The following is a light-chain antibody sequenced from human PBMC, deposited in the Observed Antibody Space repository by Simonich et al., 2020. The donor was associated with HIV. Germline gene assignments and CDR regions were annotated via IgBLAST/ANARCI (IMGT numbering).Light chain of an antibody. J-gene: IGKJ1*01. Sequence: IQMTQSPSTLSASVGDRVTITCRASESISSWLAWYQQKPGKAPKLLIYKASSLESGVPSRFSGSGSGTEFTLTISSLQPDDFATYYCQQYNSYSQMFGQGTRVEIK. CDR1: ESISSW. CDR3: QQYNSYSQM. CDR2: KAS. V-gene: IGKV1-5*03.